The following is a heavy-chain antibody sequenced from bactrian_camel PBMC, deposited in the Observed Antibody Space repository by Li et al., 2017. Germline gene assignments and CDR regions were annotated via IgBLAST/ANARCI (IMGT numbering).Heavy chain of an antibody. D-gene: IGHD5*01. CDR2: VSSAGTGT. CDR3: AGWSYDY. J-gene: IGHJ4*01. CDR1: GLTFRSYD. Sequence: VQLVESGGGLVQPGGSLTLSCEASGLTFRSYDMNWARQAPGKELEWVATVSSAGTGTLYADSVKGRFTTSRDNAKNTLYLQLNSLKSEDTAMYYCAGWSYDYWGQGTQVTVS. V-gene: IGHV3S40*01.